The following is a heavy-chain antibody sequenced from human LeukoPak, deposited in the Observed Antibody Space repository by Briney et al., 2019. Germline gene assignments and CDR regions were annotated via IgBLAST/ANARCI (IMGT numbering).Heavy chain of an antibody. V-gene: IGHV1-24*01. CDR2: FDPEDGET. CDR1: GYTLTELS. Sequence: ASVKVSCKVSGYTLTELSMHWVRQAPGKGLEWMGGFDPEDGETIYAQKFQGRVTMTEDTSTDTAYMELSSLRSEDTAVYYCATGPMSTVVAGNYYYYGMDVWGQGTTVTVSS. CDR3: ATGPMSTVVAGNYYYYGMDV. J-gene: IGHJ6*02. D-gene: IGHD6-19*01.